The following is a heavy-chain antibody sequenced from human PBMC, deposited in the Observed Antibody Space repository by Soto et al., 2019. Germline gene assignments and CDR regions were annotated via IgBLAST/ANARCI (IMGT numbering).Heavy chain of an antibody. J-gene: IGHJ6*02. V-gene: IGHV2-70*13. CDR3: ARTSALPLGYPHGMDV. CDR1: GFSLNSNGMC. D-gene: IGHD7-27*01. Sequence: GPTLVNPTQTLTLTCTFSGFSLNSNGMCVNWIRQPPGKSLEWLALIDLDDDKYYSTSLKTRLTISRDTSKNQVVLTMTNMDPVDTATYYCARTSALPLGYPHGMDVWGQGTTVTVSS. CDR2: IDLDDDK.